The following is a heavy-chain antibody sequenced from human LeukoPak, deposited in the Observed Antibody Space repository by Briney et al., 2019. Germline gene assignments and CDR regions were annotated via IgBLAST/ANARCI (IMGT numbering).Heavy chain of an antibody. CDR2: ISYDGVNK. Sequence: GRSLRLSCSASGFTFSTYGMHWVRQVPGKGLEWVAVISYDGVNKYYADSVKGRFTISRDNSKNTLYLHMNTLRPEDTALYYCAKAGGYCSGGNCYANYWGQGTLVTVSS. CDR3: AKAGGYCSGGNCYANY. V-gene: IGHV3-30*18. CDR1: GFTFSTYG. D-gene: IGHD2-15*01. J-gene: IGHJ4*02.